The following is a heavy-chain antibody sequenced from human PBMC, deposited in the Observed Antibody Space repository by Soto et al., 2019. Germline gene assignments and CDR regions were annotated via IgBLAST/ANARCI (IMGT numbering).Heavy chain of an antibody. V-gene: IGHV3-33*01. Sequence: GGSLRLSCAASGFTFSSYGMHWVRQAPGKGLEWVAVIWYDGSNKYYADSVKGRFTISRDNSKNTLYLQMNSLRAEDTAVYYCATSSGWYNIDYWGQGTLVTVSS. D-gene: IGHD6-19*01. CDR3: ATSSGWYNIDY. J-gene: IGHJ4*02. CDR1: GFTFSSYG. CDR2: IWYDGSNK.